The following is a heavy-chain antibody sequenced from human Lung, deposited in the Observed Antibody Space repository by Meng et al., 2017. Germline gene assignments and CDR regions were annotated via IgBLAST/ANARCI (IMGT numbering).Heavy chain of an antibody. Sequence: LVQAGDEGKKPGVTVKYSCTAFGGTFSSYHIRRRRQAPGQGLEWMGGISTIFGTANYAQKFRGRVTITAAESTSTVYMELRSLRSEDTAVYDCARNGYSSSSGNDYWGQGTLVTVSS. CDR1: GGTFSSYH. D-gene: IGHD6-6*01. V-gene: IGHV1-69*01. CDR3: ARNGYSSSSGNDY. CDR2: ISTIFGTA. J-gene: IGHJ4*02.